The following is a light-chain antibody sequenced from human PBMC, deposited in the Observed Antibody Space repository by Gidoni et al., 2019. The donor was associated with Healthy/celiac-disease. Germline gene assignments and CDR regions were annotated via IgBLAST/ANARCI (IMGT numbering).Light chain of an antibody. CDR3: SSYTSSSTLV. CDR2: DVS. CDR1: SSDVGGYNY. V-gene: IGLV2-14*03. Sequence: SARTQPASVSGSPGQPITISCTGTSSDVGGYNYVSWYQQHPGKAPKLMIYDVSNRPSGVSNRFSGSKSGNTASLTISGLQAEDEADYYCSSYTSSSTLVFGTGTKVTVL. J-gene: IGLJ1*01.